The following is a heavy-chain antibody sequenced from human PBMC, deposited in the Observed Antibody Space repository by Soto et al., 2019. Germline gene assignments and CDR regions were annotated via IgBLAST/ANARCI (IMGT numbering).Heavy chain of an antibody. V-gene: IGHV3-23*01. J-gene: IGHJ6*02. CDR2: ISPSGGGA. CDR1: GFSFDSYV. Sequence: EVYLLESGGDLVQPGGSLRLSCAASGFSFDSYVMNWVRQAPGKGLEWVSSISPSGGGANYADSVKGRFTISRDNSKKTLSLHPNSLRAEDTAVYYCAKDLEQLTWGFHRDGLDVWGQGTTVTVSS. CDR3: AKDLEQLTWGFHRDGLDV. D-gene: IGHD1-1*01.